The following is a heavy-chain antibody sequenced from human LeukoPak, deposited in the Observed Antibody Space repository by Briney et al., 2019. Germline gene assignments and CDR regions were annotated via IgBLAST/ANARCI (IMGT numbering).Heavy chain of an antibody. D-gene: IGHD3-10*01. V-gene: IGHV4-59*08. CDR1: GGSISSYY. CDR3: ARHDDDGSGSPDAFDI. Sequence: PSETLSLTCTVSGGSISSYYWSWIRQPPGKGLEWIGYIYYSGSTNYNPSLKSRVTISVDTSKNQFSLKLSSVTAADTAVYYCARHDDDGSGSPDAFDIWGQGTMVTVSS. J-gene: IGHJ3*02. CDR2: IYYSGST.